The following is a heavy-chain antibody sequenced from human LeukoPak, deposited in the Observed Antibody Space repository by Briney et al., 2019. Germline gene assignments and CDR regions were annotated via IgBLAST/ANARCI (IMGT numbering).Heavy chain of an antibody. V-gene: IGHV4-4*02. Sequence: PSGTLSLTCAVSGGSISSSNWWSWVRQPPGKGLEWIGEIYHSGSTNYNPSLKSRVTISVDKSKNQFSLKLSSVTAADTAVYYCARSGCSSTSCYQADYWGQGTLVTVSS. CDR1: GGSISSSNW. CDR2: IYHSGST. J-gene: IGHJ4*02. CDR3: ARSGCSSTSCYQADY. D-gene: IGHD2-2*01.